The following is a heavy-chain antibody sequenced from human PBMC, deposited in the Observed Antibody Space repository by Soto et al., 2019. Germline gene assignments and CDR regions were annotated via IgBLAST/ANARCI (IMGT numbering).Heavy chain of an antibody. CDR3: ARDFAGASSELIDY. CDR1: GFTFDDYA. V-gene: IGHV3-9*01. CDR2: ISWNSGTI. J-gene: IGHJ4*02. Sequence: EVHLVESGGGLVQPGRSLRLSCAASGFTFDDYAMHWIRQPPGKGLEWVSGISWNSGTIDYADSVKGRFTISRDNAKNSLYLQMNSLRAEDTALSYCARDFAGASSELIDYWGQGTLVTVSS. D-gene: IGHD3-16*01.